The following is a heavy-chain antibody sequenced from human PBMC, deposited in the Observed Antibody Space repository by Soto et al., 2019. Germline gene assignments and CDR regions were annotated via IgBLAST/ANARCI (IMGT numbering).Heavy chain of an antibody. CDR2: INHSGST. J-gene: IGHJ6*02. D-gene: IGHD6-19*01. CDR1: GGSFSGNY. CDR3: ARAAPEADYYYGMDV. Sequence: QVQVQQWGAGLVKPSETLSLTCAVYGGSFSGNYWSWIRQPPGKGLEWIGEINHSGSTNYNPSLKSQVTISVDTSKNQFSLNLRSVTAADTAVYYCARAAPEADYYYGMDVWGQGTTVTVSS. V-gene: IGHV4-34*01.